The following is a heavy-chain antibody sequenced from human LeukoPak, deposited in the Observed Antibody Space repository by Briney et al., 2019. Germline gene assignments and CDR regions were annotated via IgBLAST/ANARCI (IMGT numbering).Heavy chain of an antibody. J-gene: IGHJ3*02. CDR3: ARARIPDAFDI. Sequence: SETLSLTCTVSGVSITTYYWSWIRQPPGKGLEWIGYIYHSGSTNYNPSLKSRVTISVDTSKNQFSLKLSSVTAADTAVYYCARARIPDAFDIWGQGTMVTVSS. CDR2: IYHSGST. CDR1: GVSITTYY. V-gene: IGHV4-59*12. D-gene: IGHD1-14*01.